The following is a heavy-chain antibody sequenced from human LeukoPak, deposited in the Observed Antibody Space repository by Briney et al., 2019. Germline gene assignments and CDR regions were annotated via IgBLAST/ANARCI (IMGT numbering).Heavy chain of an antibody. CDR1: GGSFSGYY. J-gene: IGHJ4*02. CDR2: FYYGDTA. V-gene: IGHV4-59*01. D-gene: IGHD2-2*01. CDR3: ARGSTRPDD. Sequence: SETLSLTCAVYGGSFSGYYWSWVRQPPGKGLEWIGSFYYGDTAKYNPSLKSRVTMSVDTSNNQFSLKLTSVTAADTAVYFCARGSTRPDDWGQGTLVTVSS.